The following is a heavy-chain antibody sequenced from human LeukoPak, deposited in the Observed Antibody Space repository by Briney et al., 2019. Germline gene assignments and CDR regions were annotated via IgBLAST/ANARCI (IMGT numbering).Heavy chain of an antibody. D-gene: IGHD3-22*01. V-gene: IGHV4-59*11. CDR2: IYYSGST. CDR3: ARHYDSSGFYFEN. Sequence: KPSETLSLTCSVSGGSISSHYWSRIREPPGKGLEWIGDIYYSGSTNYNPSLKSRVTISVDTSKNQFSLKLCSVTAADTAVYYCARHYDSSGFYFENSGQGALVTVSS. CDR1: GGSISSHY. J-gene: IGHJ4*02.